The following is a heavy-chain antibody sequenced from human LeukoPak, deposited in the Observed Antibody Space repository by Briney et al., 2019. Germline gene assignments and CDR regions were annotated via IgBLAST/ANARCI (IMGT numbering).Heavy chain of an antibody. CDR2: ISWDGGST. CDR1: GFTLDDYT. V-gene: IGHV3-43*01. D-gene: IGHD3-10*01. CDR3: AKDIGGEYYYGSGSYWYGMDV. J-gene: IGHJ6*02. Sequence: GGSLRLSCAASGFTLDDYTMHWVRQAPGKGLEWVSLISWDGGSTYYADSVKGRFTISRDNSKNSLYLQMNSLRTGDTALYYCAKDIGGEYYYGSGSYWYGMDVWGQGTTVTVSS.